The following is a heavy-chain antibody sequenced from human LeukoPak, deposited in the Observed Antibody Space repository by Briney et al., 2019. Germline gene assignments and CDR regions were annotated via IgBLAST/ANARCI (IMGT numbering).Heavy chain of an antibody. J-gene: IGHJ6*03. D-gene: IGHD3-10*01. CDR3: ARVYDSGSQAYFYYMDV. V-gene: IGHV4-38-2*02. Sequence: SETLSLTCTVSNYSISSGYYWAWIRQPPGKGLEWIGNIYHSGNTYYNPSLKSRVSLSVDTSENQFSLKVNSVTAADTAVYYCARVYDSGSQAYFYYMDVWGKGTTVTISS. CDR2: IYHSGNT. CDR1: NYSISSGYY.